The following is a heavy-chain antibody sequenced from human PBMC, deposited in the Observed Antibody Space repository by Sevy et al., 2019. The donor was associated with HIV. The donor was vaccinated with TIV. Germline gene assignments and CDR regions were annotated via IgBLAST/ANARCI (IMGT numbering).Heavy chain of an antibody. Sequence: GGSLRLSCAASGFTFSGAWLSWVRQAPGKGLEWVGRVRSKGDGGTTDYAAPVKGRFTIARDDSKNVLYVQMNSLKIEDTGVYYCTTEGADWGQGTRVTVS. CDR1: GFTFSGAW. CDR3: TTEGAD. CDR2: VRSKGDGGTT. V-gene: IGHV3-15*01. J-gene: IGHJ4*02.